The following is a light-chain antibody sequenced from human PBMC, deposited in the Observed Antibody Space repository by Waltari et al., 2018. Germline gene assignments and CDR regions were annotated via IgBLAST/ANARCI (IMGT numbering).Light chain of an antibody. CDR2: EVT. J-gene: IGLJ2*01. CDR1: SSDVGNYNL. V-gene: IGLV2-23*02. CDR3: CSYAGSTTHGI. Sequence: QSALTQPASVSGSPGQSITISCTGTSSDVGNYNLVPWYQQHPGKAPKPMIYEVTKRPSGVPNRFSGSKSGNTASLTISGLQAEDEADYCCCSYAGSTTHGIFGGGTKLTVL.